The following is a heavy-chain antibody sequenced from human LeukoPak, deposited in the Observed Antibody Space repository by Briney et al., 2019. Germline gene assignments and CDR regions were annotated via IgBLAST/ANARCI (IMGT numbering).Heavy chain of an antibody. D-gene: IGHD3-22*01. V-gene: IGHV3-21*01. CDR2: ISSSSSYI. CDR1: GFTFSSYS. J-gene: IGHJ4*02. Sequence: GGSLRLSCAASGFTFSSYSMNWVRQAPGKGLEWVSSISSSSSYIYYADSVKGRFTISRDNAKNSLYLQVNSLRAEDTAVYYCARGKGYYDSSGYYPFDYWGQGTLVTVSS. CDR3: ARGKGYYDSSGYYPFDY.